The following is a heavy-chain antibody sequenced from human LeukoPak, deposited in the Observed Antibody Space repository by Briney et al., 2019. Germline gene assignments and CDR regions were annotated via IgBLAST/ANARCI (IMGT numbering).Heavy chain of an antibody. CDR3: ARDFSEYDILTGVFDY. D-gene: IGHD3-9*01. Sequence: ASVKVSCKASGYTFIGYYMHWVRQAPGQGLEWMGWINPNSGGTKYAQKFQGRVTMTRDTSISTAYMELSRLRSDDTAVYYCARDFSEYDILTGVFDYRGQGTLVTVSS. CDR1: GYTFIGYY. J-gene: IGHJ4*02. CDR2: INPNSGGT. V-gene: IGHV1-2*02.